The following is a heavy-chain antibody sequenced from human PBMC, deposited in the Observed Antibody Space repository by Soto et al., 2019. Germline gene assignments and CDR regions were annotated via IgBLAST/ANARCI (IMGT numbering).Heavy chain of an antibody. CDR1: GGSFSGYY. CDR3: ARGRGGAKRAIFDY. J-gene: IGHJ4*02. Sequence: SETLSLTCAVYGGSFSGYYWIWIRQPPVNGLEFIGEINHILSTNYNPSLKSRFTISLYPSKNHFSLRLLSLTAADIAVYYCARGRGGAKRAIFDYWGQGALVTVSS. D-gene: IGHD3-10*01. V-gene: IGHV4-34*01. CDR2: INHILST.